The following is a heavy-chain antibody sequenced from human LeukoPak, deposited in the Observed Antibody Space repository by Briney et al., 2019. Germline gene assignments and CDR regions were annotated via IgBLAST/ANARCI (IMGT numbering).Heavy chain of an antibody. J-gene: IGHJ3*02. CDR1: GFTFSSYA. Sequence: GGSLRLSCAASGFTFSSYAMHWVRQAPGKGLEWVAIISYDGSNKYYAESVKGRFTISRDNAKTSLYLQMDSLRAEDTAVYYCTRDRHGHNYRGFDIWGQGTMVTVSS. D-gene: IGHD1-1*01. CDR3: TRDRHGHNYRGFDI. V-gene: IGHV3-30*04. CDR2: ISYDGSNK.